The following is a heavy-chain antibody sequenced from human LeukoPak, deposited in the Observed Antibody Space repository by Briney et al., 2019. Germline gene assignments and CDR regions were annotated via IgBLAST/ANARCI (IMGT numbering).Heavy chain of an antibody. CDR2: IYYSGST. V-gene: IGHV4-59*01. CDR1: GGSISNNY. D-gene: IGHD4/OR15-4a*01. J-gene: IGHJ3*02. Sequence: SETLSLTCTVSGGSISNNYWDWHWIRQPQGRGLEWIGYIYYSGSTNYNPSLRSRVTIAVDKSNNQVSLKLSSVTAADTAMYYCARDKSGPTAHYDVFDIWGQGTMVTVSS. CDR3: ARDKSGPTAHYDVFDI.